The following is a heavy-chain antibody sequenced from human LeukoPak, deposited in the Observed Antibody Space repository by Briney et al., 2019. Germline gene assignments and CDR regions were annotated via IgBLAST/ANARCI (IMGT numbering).Heavy chain of an antibody. D-gene: IGHD6-19*01. V-gene: IGHV3-21*01. J-gene: IGHJ4*02. CDR3: AKGVAGRLPFDY. CDR2: ISSSSSSYK. CDR1: GFTFISYN. Sequence: GGSLRLSCAASGFTFISYNMNWVRQAPGKGLEWVSSISSSSSSYKYYADSVKGRFTVSRDNAKNSLYLQMNSLRAEDTAVYYCAKGVAGRLPFDYWGQGTLVTVSS.